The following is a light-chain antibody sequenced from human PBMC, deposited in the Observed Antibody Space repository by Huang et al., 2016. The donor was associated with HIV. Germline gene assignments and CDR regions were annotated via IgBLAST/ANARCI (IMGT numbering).Light chain of an antibody. J-gene: IGKJ3*01. V-gene: IGKV3-15*01. CDR2: AAS. CDR1: QIVSSH. CDR3: QQYNDFRST. Sequence: ETVMTQSPVTLSVSPGERASLSCRSSQIVSSHLAWYQQKPGQAPVLLIYAASTRATGVPARFSGSGAGTEFTLTISTLQSEDSAVYYCQQYNDFRSTFGPGTRVEIK.